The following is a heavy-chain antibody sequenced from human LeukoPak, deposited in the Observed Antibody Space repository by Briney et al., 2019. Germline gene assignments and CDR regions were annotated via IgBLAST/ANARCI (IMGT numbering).Heavy chain of an antibody. V-gene: IGHV1-2*02. Sequence: GASVKVSCKASGYTFTGYYMHWVRQAPGQGLEWMGWINPNSGGTNYAQKFQGRVTMTRDTSISTAYMELSRLRSDDTAVYYCARDRRYCSGGSCYVLVDYWGQGTLVTVSS. CDR2: INPNSGGT. J-gene: IGHJ4*02. D-gene: IGHD2-15*01. CDR3: ARDRRYCSGGSCYVLVDY. CDR1: GYTFTGYY.